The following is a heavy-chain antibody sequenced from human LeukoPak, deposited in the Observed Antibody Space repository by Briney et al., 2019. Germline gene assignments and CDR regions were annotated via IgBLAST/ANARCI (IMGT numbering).Heavy chain of an antibody. J-gene: IGHJ4*02. CDR1: GFTFSNHG. D-gene: IGHD3-10*01. V-gene: IGHV3-23*01. Sequence: GGTLRLSCATSGFTFSNHGMNWVRQAPGKGLEWVSGISPSGDIKYYADSVKGRFTISRDNSKNTVYLEVISLTDEDTAVYYCAKDDAWLRYGEWSQGTLVTVSS. CDR3: AKDDAWLRYGE. CDR2: ISPSGDIK.